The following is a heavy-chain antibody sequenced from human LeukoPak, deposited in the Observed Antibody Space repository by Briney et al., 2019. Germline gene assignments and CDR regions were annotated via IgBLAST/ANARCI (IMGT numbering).Heavy chain of an antibody. J-gene: IGHJ4*02. CDR1: GFTFSNHG. D-gene: IGHD3-10*01. V-gene: IGHV3-23*01. Sequence: GGTLRLSCATSGFTFSNHGMNWVRQAPGKGLEWVSGISPSGDIKYYADSVKGRFTISRDNSKNTVYLEVISLTDEDTAVYYCAKDDAWLRYGEWSQGTLVTVSS. CDR3: AKDDAWLRYGE. CDR2: ISPSGDIK.